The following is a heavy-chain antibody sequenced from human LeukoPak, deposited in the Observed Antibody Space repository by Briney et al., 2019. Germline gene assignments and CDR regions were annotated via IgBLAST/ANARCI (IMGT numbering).Heavy chain of an antibody. J-gene: IGHJ4*02. V-gene: IGHV3-23*01. CDR1: GFTFSNYA. D-gene: IGHD5-12*01. Sequence: GGSLRLSCVASGFTFSNYAMSWVRQTPGKGLGWVSSISGSGGSKHYADYVKGRFTISRDNSKNILYLQMNSLRAEDTAVYYCAKDWMSTIINYFDYWGQGTLVTVPS. CDR2: ISGSGGSK. CDR3: AKDWMSTIINYFDY.